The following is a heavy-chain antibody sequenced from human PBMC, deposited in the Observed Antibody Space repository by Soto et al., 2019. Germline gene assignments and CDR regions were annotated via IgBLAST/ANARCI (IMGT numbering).Heavy chain of an antibody. CDR3: ARQIYDSDTGPNFQYYFDS. V-gene: IGHV5-10-1*01. CDR1: GYSFAGYW. CDR2: IDPSDSQT. Sequence: GESLKIACKGSGYSFAGYWITWVRQKPGKGLEWMGRIDPSDSQTYYSPSFRGHVTISVTKSITTVFLQWSSLRASDTAMYYCARQIYDSDTGPNFQYYFDSWGQGTPVTVSS. J-gene: IGHJ4*02. D-gene: IGHD3-22*01.